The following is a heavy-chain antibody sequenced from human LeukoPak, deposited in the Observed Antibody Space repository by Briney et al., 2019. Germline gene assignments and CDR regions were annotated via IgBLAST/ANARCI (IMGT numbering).Heavy chain of an antibody. V-gene: IGHV3-23*01. CDR1: GFTFSSYA. J-gene: IGHJ4*02. Sequence: GGSLRLSCAASGFTFSSYAMSWVRQAPGKGLEWVSAISGSGGSTYYADAVKGRFTISRDNSKNTLFLQMISLRAEDTALYYCAKDRSHLPVAGFDSWGQGTLVTVSS. CDR2: ISGSGGST. CDR3: AKDRSHLPVAGFDS. D-gene: IGHD6-19*01.